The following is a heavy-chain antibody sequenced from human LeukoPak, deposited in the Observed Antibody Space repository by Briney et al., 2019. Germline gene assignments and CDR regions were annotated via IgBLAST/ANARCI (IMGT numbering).Heavy chain of an antibody. CDR3: ARDLGRGYCSTTSCFVPWFDP. J-gene: IGHJ5*02. V-gene: IGHV4-59*11. CDR2: IHYSGST. D-gene: IGHD2-2*01. Sequence: SETLSLTCTVSGGSISIHYWSWIRQPPGKGLEWIGYIHYSGSTNYNPSLKSRVTISVDTSKNQFSLKLTSVTAADTAVYYCARDLGRGYCSTTSCFVPWFDPWGQGTLVTVSS. CDR1: GGSISIHY.